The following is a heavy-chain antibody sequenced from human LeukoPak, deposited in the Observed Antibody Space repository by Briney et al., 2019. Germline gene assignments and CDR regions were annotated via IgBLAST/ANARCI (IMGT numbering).Heavy chain of an antibody. D-gene: IGHD2-2*01. J-gene: IGHJ4*02. Sequence: GESLKISCKASGYSFTTYWIAWVRQMPGKGLEWMGVIYPGDSNTKYSPSFRGQVTISADKSSSTAFLQWRSLKASDTAMYYCAVPSPSPTSSDYWGQGTLVTVSS. V-gene: IGHV5-51*01. CDR2: IYPGDSNT. CDR3: AVPSPSPTSSDY. CDR1: GYSFTTYW.